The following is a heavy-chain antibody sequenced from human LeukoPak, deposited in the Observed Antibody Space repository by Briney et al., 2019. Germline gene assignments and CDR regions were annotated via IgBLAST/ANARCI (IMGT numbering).Heavy chain of an antibody. CDR3: ARDDYSDAFDI. CDR2: INSDGSST. CDR1: GFTFINYS. Sequence: GGSLRLSCTASGFTFINYSMNWVRQAPGKGLVWVSRINSDGSSTSYADSVKGRFTISRDNAKNTLYLQINSLRAEDTAVYYCARDDYSDAFDIWGQGTMVTVSS. D-gene: IGHD4-11*01. V-gene: IGHV3-74*01. J-gene: IGHJ3*02.